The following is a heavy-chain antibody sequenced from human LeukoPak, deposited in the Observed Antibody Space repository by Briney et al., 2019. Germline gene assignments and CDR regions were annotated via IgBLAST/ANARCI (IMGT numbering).Heavy chain of an antibody. V-gene: IGHV4-34*01. D-gene: IGHD2-8*01. CDR2: GSDSGGT. J-gene: IGHJ5*02. CDR1: GESLNGHY. CDR3: ARNGQSGFSFDP. Sequence: SETLSLTCAVYGESLNGHYWSWIRQPPGKGLEWIGEGSDSGGTKFNPSLKSRVTISADTSKNQSSLKLSSVTAADTAVYYCARNGQSGFSFDPWGQGTLVTVSS.